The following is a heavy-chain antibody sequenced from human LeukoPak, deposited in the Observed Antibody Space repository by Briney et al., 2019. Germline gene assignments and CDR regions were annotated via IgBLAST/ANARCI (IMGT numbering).Heavy chain of an antibody. V-gene: IGHV3-48*03. CDR2: ISSSGSTI. Sequence: GGSLRLSCAASGFTYSSYEMNWLRQAPGKGLEGVSYISSSGSTIYYADSVKGRFTISRDNAKNSLYLQMNSLRAEDTAVYYCAREALNEYYYDSSGYYDPWGQGTLVTVSS. CDR3: AREALNEYYYDSSGYYDP. CDR1: GFTYSSYE. J-gene: IGHJ5*02. D-gene: IGHD3-22*01.